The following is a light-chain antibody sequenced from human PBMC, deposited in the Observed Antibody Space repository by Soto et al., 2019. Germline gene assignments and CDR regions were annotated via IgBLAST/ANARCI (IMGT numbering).Light chain of an antibody. J-gene: IGKJ1*01. CDR3: LQYHNLWA. CDR1: QSVSTR. V-gene: IGKV3-15*01. CDR2: RAS. Sequence: EIVMTQSPATLSVSPGERVTLSCRASQSVSTRLAWYQHRPGQAPRLLIYRASTRAPGVPARFSGSGSGTEFTLTISSLQPEDFTVYSCLQYHNLWAFGQGTKVDIK.